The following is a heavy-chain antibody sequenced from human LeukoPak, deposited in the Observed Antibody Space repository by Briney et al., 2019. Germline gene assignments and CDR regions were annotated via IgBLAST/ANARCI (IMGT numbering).Heavy chain of an antibody. V-gene: IGHV4-4*02. J-gene: IGHJ4*02. D-gene: IGHD2/OR15-2a*01. Sequence: SETLSLTCAVSGVSISSTKWWSWVRQPPGKGLEWIGEIYQSGSTNYSPSLKSRVTISLDKSKNQFSLKLTSVTAADTAVYYCARSGTSFSDTFDYWGQGTLVTVSS. CDR3: ARSGTSFSDTFDY. CDR2: IYQSGST. CDR1: GVSISSTKW.